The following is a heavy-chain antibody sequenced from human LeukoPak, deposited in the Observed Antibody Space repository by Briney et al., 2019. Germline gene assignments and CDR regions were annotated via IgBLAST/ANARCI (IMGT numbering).Heavy chain of an antibody. J-gene: IGHJ6*02. Sequence: GGSLRLSCAASGFTFSSYAMSWVRQAPGKGLEWVSAISGSGGSTYYADSVKGRFTISRDNSKNTLYPQMNSLRAEDTAVYYCAKVREYYYYGMDVWGQGTTVTVSS. CDR2: ISGSGGST. V-gene: IGHV3-23*01. CDR1: GFTFSSYA. CDR3: AKVREYYYYGMDV.